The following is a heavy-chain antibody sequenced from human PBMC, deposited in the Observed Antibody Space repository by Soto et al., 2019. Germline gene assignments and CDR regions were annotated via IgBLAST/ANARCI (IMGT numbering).Heavy chain of an antibody. D-gene: IGHD6-25*01. CDR3: AKERTAKAAAEFDY. V-gene: IGHV3-30*18. J-gene: IGHJ4*02. CDR2: VSYDGNVK. Sequence: SGGGVVQPGRSLRLSCAASGFTFSNYGMQWVRQAPGKGLEWVAVVSYDGNVKFYADSVKGRFTISRDNSKNTLYLQMNSLRTEDTAIYYCAKERTAKAAAEFDYWGQGTLVTVSS. CDR1: GFTFSNYG.